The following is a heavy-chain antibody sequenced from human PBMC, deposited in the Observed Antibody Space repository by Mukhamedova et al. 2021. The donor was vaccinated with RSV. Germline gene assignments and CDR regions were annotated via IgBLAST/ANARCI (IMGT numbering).Heavy chain of an antibody. J-gene: IGHJ4*02. CDR3: ANCGGDYYSFDY. V-gene: IGHV3-23*01. D-gene: IGHD2-21*02. Sequence: GRFTISRDNSKNTLYLQMNSLRAEDTAVYYCANCGGDYYSFDYWGQGTLVTVSS.